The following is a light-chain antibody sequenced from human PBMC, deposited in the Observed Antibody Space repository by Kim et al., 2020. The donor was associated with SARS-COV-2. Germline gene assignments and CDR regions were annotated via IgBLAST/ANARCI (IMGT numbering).Light chain of an antibody. CDR3: SSYTDNTPLV. V-gene: IGLV2-14*03. Sequence: GQSITISCTGTSSDVGGYNYGSWYQQHPGKVAKLMIYDVTKRPSGVSNRFSGSKSGSTASMTISGLQTEDEADYFCSSYTDNTPLVFGGGTKLTVL. CDR1: SSDVGGYNY. CDR2: DVT. J-gene: IGLJ3*02.